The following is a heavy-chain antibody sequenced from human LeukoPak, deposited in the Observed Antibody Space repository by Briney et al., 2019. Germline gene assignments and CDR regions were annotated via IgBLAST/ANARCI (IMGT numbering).Heavy chain of an antibody. D-gene: IGHD5/OR15-5a*01. CDR1: GFTYSSYG. J-gene: IGHJ4*02. Sequence: GGSLRLSCAASGFTYSSYGMHWVRQAPGKGLEWVAMIWYDGSNTYYADSVKGRFTISRDNSKNTLFLQMDSLRAEDTAVYYCARDRSTTHFDYWGQGTLVTVSS. CDR2: IWYDGSNT. CDR3: ARDRSTTHFDY. V-gene: IGHV3-33*01.